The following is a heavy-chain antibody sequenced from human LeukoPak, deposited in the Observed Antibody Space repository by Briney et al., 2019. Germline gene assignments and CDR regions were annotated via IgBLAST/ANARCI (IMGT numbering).Heavy chain of an antibody. CDR2: LSYDGSDK. CDR3: AKDQTHCSGGSCHYFDY. V-gene: IGHV3-30*18. Sequence: PGGSLRPSCAASGFTFSSFGMHWVRQAPGKGLEWVAVLSYDGSDKYYADSVKSRFTISRDNSKSTLYLQMNSLRAEDTAVYYCAKDQTHCSGGSCHYFDYWGQGTLVTVSS. CDR1: GFTFSSFG. D-gene: IGHD2-15*01. J-gene: IGHJ4*02.